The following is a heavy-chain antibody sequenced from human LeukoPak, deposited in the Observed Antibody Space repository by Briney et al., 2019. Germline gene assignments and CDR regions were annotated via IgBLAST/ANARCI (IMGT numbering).Heavy chain of an antibody. D-gene: IGHD3-10*01. Sequence: GGSLKLSCAASGFTVSSNYMSWVRQAPGKGPEWVSVIYNGGTTYYADSVRGRFTTSRHNSENTLNLQMNSLRAEDTAVYYCARVINRGYGSGLDYWGQGALVTVSS. CDR1: GFTVSSNY. V-gene: IGHV3-53*01. J-gene: IGHJ4*02. CDR3: ARVINRGYGSGLDY. CDR2: IYNGGTT.